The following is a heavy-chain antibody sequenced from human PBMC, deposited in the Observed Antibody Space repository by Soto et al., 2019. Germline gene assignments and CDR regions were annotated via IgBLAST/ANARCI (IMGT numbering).Heavy chain of an antibody. Sequence: EVQLVESGGGLVQPGGSLRLSCAASGFTVSSNYMSWVRQAPGKGLEWVSVIYSGGSTYYADSVKGRFTISRHNSKNTRYLQMNSLGAEYTAVYYCARDLVAAGTGGGGYYGMDVWGQGTTVTVSS. CDR2: IYSGGST. D-gene: IGHD6-13*01. V-gene: IGHV3-53*04. J-gene: IGHJ6*02. CDR3: ARDLVAAGTGGGGYYGMDV. CDR1: GFTVSSNY.